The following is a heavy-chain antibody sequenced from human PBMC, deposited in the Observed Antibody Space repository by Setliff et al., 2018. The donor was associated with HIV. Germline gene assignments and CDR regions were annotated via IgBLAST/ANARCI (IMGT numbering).Heavy chain of an antibody. CDR2: VTHSGST. CDR1: GGSLSGFY. D-gene: IGHD6-19*01. V-gene: IGHV4-34*01. Sequence: PSETLSLTCNVSGGSLSGFYWTFIRQSPGKGLEWIGEVTHSGSTTYDPSLKSRITISVDTSKNQISLKLSSVTAADTAVYYCAREGDGAVAGGDDAFDIWGQGTMVTVSS. J-gene: IGHJ3*02. CDR3: AREGDGAVAGGDDAFDI.